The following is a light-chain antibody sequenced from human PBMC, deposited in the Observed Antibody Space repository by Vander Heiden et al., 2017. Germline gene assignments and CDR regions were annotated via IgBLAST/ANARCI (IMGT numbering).Light chain of an antibody. J-gene: IGKJ1*01. CDR3: QQYWGT. CDR1: QSISSW. Sequence: IQMTQSPSTLSASVGDRVTITCRASQSISSWLAWYQQKPGKAPKLLIYDASSFESGVPSRFSGSGSGTEFTLTISSLQPDDFATYYCQQYWGTFGQGTKVEIK. V-gene: IGKV1-5*01. CDR2: DAS.